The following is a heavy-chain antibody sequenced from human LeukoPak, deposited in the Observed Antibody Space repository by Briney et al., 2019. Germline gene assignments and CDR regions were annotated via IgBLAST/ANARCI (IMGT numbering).Heavy chain of an antibody. D-gene: IGHD3-22*01. CDR1: GYTFRSYG. CDR2: ISPYNGNT. V-gene: IGHV1-18*01. J-gene: IGHJ4*02. CDR3: ARNYDSSKDGNDY. Sequence: ASVKVSCKASGYTFRSYGFSWVRQAPGQGLEWMGWISPYNGNTNYAQRFQGRVTMTTDTSTSTAYMELRSLRSDDTAIYYCARNYDSSKDGNDYWGQGTLVTVSS.